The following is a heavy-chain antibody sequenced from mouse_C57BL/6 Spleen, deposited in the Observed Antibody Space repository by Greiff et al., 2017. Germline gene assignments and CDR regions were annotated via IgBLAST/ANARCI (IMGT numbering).Heavy chain of an antibody. Sequence: VQLQQPGAELVRPGSSVKLSCKASGYTFTSYWMHWVKQRPIQGLEWIGNIDPSDSETHYNQKFKDKATLTVDKSSSTAYMQLSSLTSEDSAVYYCARGDLLLTLYFDYWGQGTTLTVSS. V-gene: IGHV1-52*01. J-gene: IGHJ2*01. CDR2: IDPSDSET. CDR1: GYTFTSYW. D-gene: IGHD1-1*01. CDR3: ARGDLLLTLYFDY.